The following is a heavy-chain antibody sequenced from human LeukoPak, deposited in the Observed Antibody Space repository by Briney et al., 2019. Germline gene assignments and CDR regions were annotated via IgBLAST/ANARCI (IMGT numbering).Heavy chain of an antibody. D-gene: IGHD5-24*01. CDR1: GFTFSAYW. CDR2: IMEDGSET. V-gene: IGHV3-7*01. J-gene: IGHJ6*02. Sequence: PGGSLRLSCAASGFTFSAYWLTWVRQAPGKGLEWVANIMEDGSETYYVDSVKGRFTISRDNAKNSLYLQMNSLRAEDTAVYYCARDEMATSYPYYYYGMDVWGQGTTVTVSS. CDR3: ARDEMATSYPYYYYGMDV.